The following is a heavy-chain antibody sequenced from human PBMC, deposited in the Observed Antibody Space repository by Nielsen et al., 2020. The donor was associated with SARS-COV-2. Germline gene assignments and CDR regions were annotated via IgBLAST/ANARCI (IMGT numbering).Heavy chain of an antibody. CDR1: GGSISSGDYY. J-gene: IGHJ6*02. CDR2: IYYSGST. CDR3: ARERVGGITIFGVVTRYGMDV. Sequence: SETLSLTCTVSGGSISSGDYYWSWIRQPPGKGLEWIGYIYYSGSTYYNPSLKSRVTISVDTSKNQFSLKLSSATAADTALYYCARERVGGITIFGVVTRYGMDVWGQGTTVTVSS. V-gene: IGHV4-30-4*01. D-gene: IGHD3-3*01.